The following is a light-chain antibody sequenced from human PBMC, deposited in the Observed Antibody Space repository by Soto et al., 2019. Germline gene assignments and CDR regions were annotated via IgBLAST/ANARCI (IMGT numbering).Light chain of an antibody. J-gene: IGLJ2*01. Sequence: QSVLTQPPSVSGAPGQRVTISCTGSSSNIGAGYDVHWYQQLPGTAPKLLINVNNNRPSGVPDRFSGSKSGTSASLAITGLQAEDEADYYCQSYDSSLSGYVVFGGGTKLTVL. CDR1: SSNIGAGYD. CDR3: QSYDSSLSGYVV. CDR2: VNN. V-gene: IGLV1-40*01.